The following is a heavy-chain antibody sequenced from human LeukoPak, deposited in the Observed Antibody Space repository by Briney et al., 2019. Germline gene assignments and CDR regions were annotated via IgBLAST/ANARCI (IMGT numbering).Heavy chain of an antibody. CDR3: AKVPAKYGGKVQLDY. Sequence: GGSLRLSCAASGFAFSSYAMSWVRQAPGKGLEWVSAISGSGGSTYYADSVKGRFTISRDNSKNTLYLQMNSLRAEDTAVYYCAKVPAKYGGKVQLDYWGQGTLVTVSS. CDR2: ISGSGGST. J-gene: IGHJ4*02. D-gene: IGHD4-23*01. CDR1: GFAFSSYA. V-gene: IGHV3-23*01.